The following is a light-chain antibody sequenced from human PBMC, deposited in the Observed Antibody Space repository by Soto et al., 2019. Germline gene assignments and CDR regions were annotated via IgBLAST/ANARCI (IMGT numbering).Light chain of an antibody. CDR2: EVS. Sequence: QSALTQPASVSGSPGQSITISCTGNSSDVGGDNYVSWYQQHPGKAPKLMIYEVSNRPSGVSDRFSGSKSGNTASLTISGRQAEDEADYYCSSYTSFSTPGYVFGTGTKVTVL. V-gene: IGLV2-14*01. CDR1: SSDVGGDNY. CDR3: SSYTSFSTPGYV. J-gene: IGLJ1*01.